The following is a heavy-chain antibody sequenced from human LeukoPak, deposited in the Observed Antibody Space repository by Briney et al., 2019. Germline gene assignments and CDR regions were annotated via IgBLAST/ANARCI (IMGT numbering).Heavy chain of an antibody. CDR2: IYWNDNK. Sequence: ESGPTLVNPTQTLTLTCTFSGLSLTTSAVGVGWIRQPPGKALEWLALIYWNDNKRYSPSLKSRLTITKDTSKNQVVLTMTNMGPVDTATYYCAHSLYYQEAFDVWGQGTMVTVSS. J-gene: IGHJ3*01. CDR3: AHSLYYQEAFDV. V-gene: IGHV2-5*01. D-gene: IGHD3-10*01. CDR1: GLSLTTSAVG.